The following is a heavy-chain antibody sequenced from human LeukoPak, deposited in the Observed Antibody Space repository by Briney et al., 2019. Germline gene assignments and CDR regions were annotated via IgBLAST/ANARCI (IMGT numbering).Heavy chain of an antibody. D-gene: IGHD2-2*01. CDR1: GGSNSSYY. J-gene: IGHJ4*02. CDR3: ARGLVVPAAFDY. CDR2: IYTSGSN. V-gene: IGHV4-4*07. Sequence: PSETLTLTCTDSGGSNSSYYWRWIRQPAGKGLEWIGRIYTSGSNNYNPSLKSRVTMSVDTSKNQFSLKLSSVTAADTAVYYCARGLVVPAAFDYWGQGTLVTVSS.